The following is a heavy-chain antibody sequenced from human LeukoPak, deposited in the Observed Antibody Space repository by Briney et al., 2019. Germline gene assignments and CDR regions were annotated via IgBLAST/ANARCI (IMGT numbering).Heavy chain of an antibody. J-gene: IGHJ6*02. D-gene: IGHD2-2*01. V-gene: IGHV1-18*01. Sequence: ASVKVSCKASGYTFTSYGISWVRQAPGQGLEWMGWISAYNGNTNYAQKLQGRVTMTTDTSTSTAYMELRSLGSDDTAVYYCARDPCSSTSCYELYYYYYGMDVWGQGTTVTVSS. CDR3: ARDPCSSTSCYELYYYYYGMDV. CDR2: ISAYNGNT. CDR1: GYTFTSYG.